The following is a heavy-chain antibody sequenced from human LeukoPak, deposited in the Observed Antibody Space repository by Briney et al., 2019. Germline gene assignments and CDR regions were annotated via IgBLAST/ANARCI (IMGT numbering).Heavy chain of an antibody. CDR1: GGTFSSYA. Sequence: SVKVSCKASGGTFSSYAISWVRQAPGQGLEWMGGIIPIFGTANYAQKFQGRVTITTDESTSTAYMERSSLRSEDTAVYYCARSKGYEQFDYWGQGTLVIVSS. CDR3: ARSKGYEQFDY. V-gene: IGHV1-69*05. J-gene: IGHJ4*02. D-gene: IGHD2-15*01. CDR2: IIPIFGTA.